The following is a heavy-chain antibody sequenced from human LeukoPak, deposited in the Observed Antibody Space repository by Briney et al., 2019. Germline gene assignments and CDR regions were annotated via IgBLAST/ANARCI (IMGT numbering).Heavy chain of an antibody. CDR2: INPNCGGI. CDR3: VREGEGNRRDFDF. V-gene: IGHV1-2*02. J-gene: IGHJ4*02. Sequence: APLRVSCKASGYTFTTYYLVWVRQAPAKGLEWSGWINPNCGGIKSATNFEGRVTMTRDTSVTTAYMEASSLRSDHTAAQFCVREGEGNRRDFDFWGQGTLVTVSS. D-gene: IGHD2-21*01. CDR1: GYTFTTYY.